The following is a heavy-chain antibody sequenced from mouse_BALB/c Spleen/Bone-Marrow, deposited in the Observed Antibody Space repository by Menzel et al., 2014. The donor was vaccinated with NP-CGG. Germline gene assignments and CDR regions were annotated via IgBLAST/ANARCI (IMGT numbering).Heavy chain of an antibody. CDR3: TRSMGFYYAMDY. CDR2: IYPGNSDT. V-gene: IGHV1-5*01. Sequence: VQLQQSGTVLARPGASVKMSCKASGYTFTIYWMHWVKQRPGQGLEWIGAIYPGNSDTSYNQKFKGKAKLTAVTSTSTAYMELSSLTNEDSAVYYCTRSMGFYYAMDYWGQGTSVTVSS. J-gene: IGHJ4*01. CDR1: GYTFTIYW. D-gene: IGHD2-3*01.